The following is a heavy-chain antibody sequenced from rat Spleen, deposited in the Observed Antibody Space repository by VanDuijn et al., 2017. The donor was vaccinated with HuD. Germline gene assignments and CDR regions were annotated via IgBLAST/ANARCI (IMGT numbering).Heavy chain of an antibody. CDR2: MWNGGGT. CDR1: GFSLTTFN. D-gene: IGHD1-11*01. Sequence: QVQLKETGPDLVQLTQTLSITCTVSGFSLTTFNIHWVRQPPGKGLAWLGAMWNGGGTDYNSAFNSRLSFSRDTSKSQVFLKMNSLQTEDTAIYFCTRTYGGYTSHWFAYWGQGTLVTVSS. V-gene: IGHV2-64*01. J-gene: IGHJ3*01. CDR3: TRTYGGYTSHWFAY.